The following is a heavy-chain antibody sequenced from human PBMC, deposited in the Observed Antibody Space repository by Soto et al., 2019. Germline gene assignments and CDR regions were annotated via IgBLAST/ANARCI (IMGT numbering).Heavy chain of an antibody. CDR1: GYIFINYA. V-gene: IGHV1-18*01. CDR3: ARGGSGWYFDS. D-gene: IGHD6-19*01. CDR2: INTYNGYT. Sequence: ASVKVSCKASGYIFINYAISWVRQAPGQGLEWMGWINTYNGYTNYAQKLQGRVTMTTDTSTSTAYMELRSLRSDDTAVYYCARGGSGWYFDSWGQGTLVTVSS. J-gene: IGHJ4*02.